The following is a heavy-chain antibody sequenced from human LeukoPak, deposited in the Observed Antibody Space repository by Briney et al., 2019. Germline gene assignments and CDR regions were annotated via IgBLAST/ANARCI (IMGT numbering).Heavy chain of an antibody. CDR3: ARSVENYGMDV. J-gene: IGHJ6*02. Sequence: SVKVSCKASGGTFSSYAISWVRQAPGQGLEWMGRIIPILGIANYAQKLQGRVTITADKSTSTAYMELSSLRSEDTAVYYCARSVENYGMDVWGQGTTVTVSS. CDR1: GGTFSSYA. V-gene: IGHV1-69*04. CDR2: IIPILGIA. D-gene: IGHD1-1*01.